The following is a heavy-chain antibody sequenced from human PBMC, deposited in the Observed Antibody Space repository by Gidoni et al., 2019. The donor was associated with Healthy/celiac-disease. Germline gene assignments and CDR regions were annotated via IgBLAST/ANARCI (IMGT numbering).Heavy chain of an antibody. J-gene: IGHJ4*02. D-gene: IGHD3-10*01. V-gene: IGHV1-69*01. Sequence: QVQLVQSGAEVKKPGSFSSYAISWVRQAPGQGLEWMGGIIPIFGTANYAQKFQGRVTITADESTSTAYMELSSLRSEDTAVYYCAIPDYYGSGSYTPYFDYWGQGTLVTVSS. CDR1: SSYA. CDR2: IIPIFGTA. CDR3: AIPDYYGSGSYTPYFDY.